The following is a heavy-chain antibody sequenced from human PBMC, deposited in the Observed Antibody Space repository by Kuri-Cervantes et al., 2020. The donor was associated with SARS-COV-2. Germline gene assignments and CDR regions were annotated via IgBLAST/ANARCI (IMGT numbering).Heavy chain of an antibody. D-gene: IGHD4-11*01. Sequence: GESLKISCAASGFTFSSYGMHWVRQAPGKGLEWVAVISYDGSNKYYADSVKGRFTISRDNSKNTLYLQMNSLRAEDTAVNYCAKARYRSFSNSISDYWGQGTLVTVSS. J-gene: IGHJ4*02. CDR1: GFTFSSYG. V-gene: IGHV3-30*18. CDR3: AKARYRSFSNSISDY. CDR2: ISYDGSNK.